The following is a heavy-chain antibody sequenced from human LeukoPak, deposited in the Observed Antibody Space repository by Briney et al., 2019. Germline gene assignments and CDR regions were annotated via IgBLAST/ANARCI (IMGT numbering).Heavy chain of an antibody. J-gene: IGHJ5*02. CDR2: ISSSSSYI. Sequence: GGSLRLSCAASGFTFSDYYMNWVRQAPGKGLEWVSSISSSSSYIYYADSVKGRFTISRDNAKNSLYLQMNSLRAEDTAVYYCAKRPTYDSSGYYYHWGQGTLVTVSS. D-gene: IGHD3-22*01. V-gene: IGHV3-21*04. CDR3: AKRPTYDSSGYYYH. CDR1: GFTFSDYY.